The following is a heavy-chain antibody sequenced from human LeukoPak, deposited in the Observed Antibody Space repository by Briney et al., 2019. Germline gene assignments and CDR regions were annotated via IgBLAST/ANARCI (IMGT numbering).Heavy chain of an antibody. CDR3: ARRGRGVGILTGYYTPFDY. V-gene: IGHV1-3*01. J-gene: IGHJ4*02. CDR1: GYTFTSYA. Sequence: ASVKVSCKASGYTFTSYAMHWVRQAPGQRLEWMGWINAGNGNTKYSQKFQGRVTITRDTSASTAYMELSSLRSEDTAVYYCARRGRGVGILTGYYTPFDYWGQGTLVTVSS. CDR2: INAGNGNT. D-gene: IGHD3-9*01.